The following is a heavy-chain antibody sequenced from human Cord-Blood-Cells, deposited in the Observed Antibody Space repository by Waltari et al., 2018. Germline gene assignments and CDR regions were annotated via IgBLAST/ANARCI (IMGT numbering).Heavy chain of an antibody. J-gene: IGHJ4*02. CDR3: ARGRKHYDFWSGYYKGPFDY. V-gene: IGHV4-34*01. Sequence: QVQLQQWGAGLLKPSETLSLTCAVYGGSFSGYYWSWIRQPPGKGLEWIGEINHSGSTNSNPSLKSRVTISVDTSKNQFSLKLSSVTAADTAVYYCARGRKHYDFWSGYYKGPFDYWGQGTLVTVSS. CDR1: GGSFSGYY. CDR2: INHSGST. D-gene: IGHD3-3*01.